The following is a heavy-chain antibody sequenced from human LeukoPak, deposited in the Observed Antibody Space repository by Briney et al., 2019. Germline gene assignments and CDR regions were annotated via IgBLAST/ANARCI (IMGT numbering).Heavy chain of an antibody. V-gene: IGHV4-34*01. J-gene: IGHJ6*02. CDR1: GGSFSGYY. D-gene: IGHD6-13*01. CDR2: INHSGST. Sequence: SSETLSLTCAVYGGSFSGYYWSWIRQPPGKGLEWLGEINHSGSTNYNPSLKSRVTISVDTSKNQFSLKLSSVTAADTAVYYCAIAAAGTWYYYYGMDVWGQGTTVTVSS. CDR3: AIAAAGTWYYYYGMDV.